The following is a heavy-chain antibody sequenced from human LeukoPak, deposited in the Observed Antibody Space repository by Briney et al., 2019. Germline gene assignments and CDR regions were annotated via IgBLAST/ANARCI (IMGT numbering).Heavy chain of an antibody. Sequence: GDSLRLSCAASEFTLSIYAMSWVRQAPGKGLEWGTVISGSVGTAYSADSVKGRFTISRDNSKSTLYLQMNSLRPPDTPVCYCARERGSSGGNTNGYFDYWGQGALVTVSS. CDR3: ARERGSSGGNTNGYFDY. CDR2: ISGSVGTA. V-gene: IGHV3-23*01. D-gene: IGHD4-23*01. CDR1: EFTLSIYA. J-gene: IGHJ4*02.